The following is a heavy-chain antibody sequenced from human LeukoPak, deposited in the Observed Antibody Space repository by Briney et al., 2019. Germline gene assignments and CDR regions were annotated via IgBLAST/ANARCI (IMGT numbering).Heavy chain of an antibody. CDR1: GGSSSGHY. J-gene: IGHJ4*02. CDR3: ASPATGNRDGFDY. V-gene: IGHV4-34*01. Sequence: SETLSLTCGVYGGSSSGHYWTWIRQPPGKGLEWIGEINHLGSTDYNPSLKSRVTISVDTSKNHFSLKLRSVTAADTAVYYCASPATGNRDGFDYWGRGTLVTVSS. D-gene: IGHD6-13*01. CDR2: INHLGST.